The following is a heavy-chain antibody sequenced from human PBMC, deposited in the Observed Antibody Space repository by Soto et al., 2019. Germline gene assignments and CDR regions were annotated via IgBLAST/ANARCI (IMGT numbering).Heavy chain of an antibody. V-gene: IGHV3-23*01. CDR3: AKGDKAMGTGHKNYYSYYGMDC. D-gene: IGHD5-18*01. Sequence: GVYLIPHGAAVGFLLRRYSMSLVRQAPGPGLEWVSAISGSGGSTYYADSVKGRFTISRDNSKNTLYLQMNSLRAEDTAVYYCAKGDKAMGTGHKNYYSYYGMDCWGHGTMVTVSS. CDR2: ISGSGGST. CDR1: GFLLRRYS. J-gene: IGHJ6*02.